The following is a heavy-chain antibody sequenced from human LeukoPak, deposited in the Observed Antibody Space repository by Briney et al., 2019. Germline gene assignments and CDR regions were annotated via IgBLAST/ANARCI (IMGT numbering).Heavy chain of an antibody. CDR3: ARGEAYYDFWSGYYDYYYYYGMDV. CDR1: GFTFNRYG. D-gene: IGHD3-3*01. V-gene: IGHV3-30*03. Sequence: PGRSLRLSCEVSGFTFNRYGMHWVRQAPGKGLEWVAVISYDGSNKYYADSVKGRFTISRDNSKNTLYLQMNSLRAEDTAVYYCARGEAYYDFWSGYYDYYYYYGMDVWGQGTTVTVSS. CDR2: ISYDGSNK. J-gene: IGHJ6*02.